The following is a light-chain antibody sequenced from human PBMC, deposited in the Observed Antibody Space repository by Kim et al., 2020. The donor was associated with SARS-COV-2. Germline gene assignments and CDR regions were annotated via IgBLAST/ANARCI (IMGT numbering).Light chain of an antibody. J-gene: IGLJ2*01. CDR1: ELGNKY. V-gene: IGLV3-1*01. Sequence: SYELTQPPSVSVSPGQTASITCSGDELGNKYTSWYQQKPSQSPVLVMYQDSKRPSGIPERFSGSNSGNTATLTISGTQAMDEADYYCQAWDSSTAVVFGGGTQLTVL. CDR3: QAWDSSTAVV. CDR2: QDS.